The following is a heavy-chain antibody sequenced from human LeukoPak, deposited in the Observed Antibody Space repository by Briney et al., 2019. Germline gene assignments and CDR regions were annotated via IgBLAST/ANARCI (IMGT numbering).Heavy chain of an antibody. CDR1: GYTFSGYY. V-gene: IGHV1-2*02. D-gene: IGHD5-12*01. CDR3: ARSHADYGYDYDWFDY. J-gene: IGHJ4*02. CDR2: VNPNSGAT. Sequence: ASVKVSCKASGYTFSGYYIHWVRQAPGQGLEWMGWVNPNSGATNNAQKFQDRVTMTRDTSIWTAYMELSRLRSDDTAVYYCARSHADYGYDYDWFDYWGQGTLVTVSS.